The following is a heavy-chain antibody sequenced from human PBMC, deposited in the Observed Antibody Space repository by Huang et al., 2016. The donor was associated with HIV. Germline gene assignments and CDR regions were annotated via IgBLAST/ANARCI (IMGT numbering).Heavy chain of an antibody. V-gene: IGHV3-30*04. J-gene: IGHJ4*02. CDR2: ISYDGSNQ. CDR3: ARGSAGVLWFGEM. CDR1: GFTFSSYA. Sequence: QERLVGSGGGVVQPGRSLRLSCAASGFTFSSYAMHWVRQAPGKGLEWVAVISYDGSNQHYVDSVKGRFTISRDNSKKMLYLQMNSLRMGDTAVYYCARGSAGVLWFGEMWGQGTLVTVSS. D-gene: IGHD3-10*01.